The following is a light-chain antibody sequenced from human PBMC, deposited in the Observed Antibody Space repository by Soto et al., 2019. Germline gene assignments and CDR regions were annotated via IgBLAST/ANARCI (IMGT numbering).Light chain of an antibody. V-gene: IGKV3-15*01. Sequence: EIVMTQSPATLSVSPGERATLSCRASQSVSSNLAWYQQKPGQAPRLLMYGASTRATGIPDRFSGSGSGTEFTLTISSVQSEDFAVYYCQQHNNLLPWTFGKGPKVEIK. CDR1: QSVSSN. J-gene: IGKJ1*01. CDR3: QQHNNLLPWT. CDR2: GAS.